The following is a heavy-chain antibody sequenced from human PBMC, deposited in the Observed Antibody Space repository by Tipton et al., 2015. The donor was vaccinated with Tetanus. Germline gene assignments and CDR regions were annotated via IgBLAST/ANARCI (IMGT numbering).Heavy chain of an antibody. CDR3: AGQLGIAAHWYFDL. Sequence: TLSLTCAVYGGSFSGYYWSWIRQHPGKGLEWIGYIYYSGSTYYNPSLKSRVTISVDTSKNQFSLKLSSVTAADTAVYYCAGQLGIAAHWYFDLWGRGTLVTVSS. D-gene: IGHD7-27*01. J-gene: IGHJ2*01. CDR2: IYYSGST. V-gene: IGHV4-31*11. CDR1: GGSFSGYY.